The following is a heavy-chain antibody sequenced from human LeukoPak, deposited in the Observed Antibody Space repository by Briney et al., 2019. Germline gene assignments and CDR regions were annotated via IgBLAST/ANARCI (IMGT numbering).Heavy chain of an antibody. Sequence: SETLSLTCTVSGCSISSSSYYWGWIRQPPGKGLEWIGSIYYSGSTYYTPSLKSRVTISVDTSKNQFSLKLSSVTAADTAVYYCARVVRCGGDCYLGFDYWGQGTLVTVSS. CDR1: GCSISSSSYY. V-gene: IGHV4-39*07. J-gene: IGHJ4*02. D-gene: IGHD2-21*02. CDR3: ARVVRCGGDCYLGFDY. CDR2: IYYSGST.